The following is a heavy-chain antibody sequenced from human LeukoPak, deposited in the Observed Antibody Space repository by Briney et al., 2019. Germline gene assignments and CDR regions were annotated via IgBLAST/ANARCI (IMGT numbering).Heavy chain of an antibody. CDR3: ARGGAAAGPKGAFDI. D-gene: IGHD6-13*01. V-gene: IGHV4-4*07. Sequence: PSETLSLTCTVSGGSISSYYWSWIRQPAGKGLEWIGRIYTSGSTTYNPSLKSRVTMSVDTPKNQFSLKLSSVTAADTAVYYCARGGAAAGPKGAFDIWGQGTMVTVSS. CDR2: IYTSGST. J-gene: IGHJ3*02. CDR1: GGSISSYY.